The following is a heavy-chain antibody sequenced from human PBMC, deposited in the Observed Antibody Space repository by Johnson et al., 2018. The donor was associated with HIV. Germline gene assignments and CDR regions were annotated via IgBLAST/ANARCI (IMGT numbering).Heavy chain of an antibody. CDR2: IWYDGSNK. D-gene: IGHD1-14*01. CDR1: GFTFSSYA. J-gene: IGHJ3*02. CDR3: ARDSSTTDVAFDI. V-gene: IGHV3-30*04. Sequence: QVQLVESGGGVVQPGRSLRLSCAASGFTFSSYAMHWVRQAPGKGLEWVAVIWYDGSNKYYADSAKGRFTISRDNAKNSLYLQMNSLRGEDTAVYYCARDSSTTDVAFDIWGQGTMVTVSS.